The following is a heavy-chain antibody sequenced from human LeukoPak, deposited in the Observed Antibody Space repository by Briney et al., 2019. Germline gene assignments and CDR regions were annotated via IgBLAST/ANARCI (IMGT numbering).Heavy chain of an antibody. CDR2: INAGNGNT. CDR1: GYTFTSYA. CDR3: ARDRNYYYGMDV. Sequence: GASVTVSFTASGYTFTSYAMHWVRQAPGQRLEWMGWINAGNGNTKYSQKFQGRVTITRDTSASTAYMELSSLRSEDTAVYYCARDRNYYYGMDVWGQGTTVTVSS. J-gene: IGHJ6*02. V-gene: IGHV1-3*01.